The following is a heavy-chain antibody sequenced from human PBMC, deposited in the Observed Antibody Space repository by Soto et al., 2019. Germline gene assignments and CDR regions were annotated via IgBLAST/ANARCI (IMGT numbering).Heavy chain of an antibody. D-gene: IGHD2-15*01. V-gene: IGHV3-23*01. CDR3: AKVGCSGGSCYSSGPNWFDP. Sequence: GGSLRLSCAASGFTFSSYAMSWVRQAPGKGLEWVSAISGSGGSTYYADSVKGRFTISRDNSKNTLYLQMNSLRAEDTAVYYCAKVGCSGGSCYSSGPNWFDPWGQGTLVTVSS. J-gene: IGHJ5*02. CDR1: GFTFSSYA. CDR2: ISGSGGST.